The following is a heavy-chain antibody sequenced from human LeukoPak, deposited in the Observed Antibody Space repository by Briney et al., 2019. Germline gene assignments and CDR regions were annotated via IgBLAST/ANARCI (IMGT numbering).Heavy chain of an antibody. J-gene: IGHJ6*03. CDR3: ARGGRVGYYYMDV. Sequence: GALRLSCAASGFPFSSYSMNWVRQAPGKGLEWVSSISSSSNYIYYADSVKGRFTISRDNAKNSLYLQMNSLRAEDTAVYYCARGGRVGYYYMDVWGKGTTVTVSS. CDR1: GFPFSSYS. CDR2: ISSSSNYI. V-gene: IGHV3-21*01. D-gene: IGHD1-26*01.